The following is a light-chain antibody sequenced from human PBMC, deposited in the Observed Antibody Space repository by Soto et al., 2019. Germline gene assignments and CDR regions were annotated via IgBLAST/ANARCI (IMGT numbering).Light chain of an antibody. J-gene: IGKJ1*01. CDR1: QSVSSN. CDR3: QQYDNWPRK. V-gene: IGKV3-15*01. Sequence: EIVMTQSPATLSVSPGERATLSCWASQSVSSNLAWYQQKSGQAPRLLMYGASTRASGIPARFSGSGSGTEFTLAISSLQSEDFAVYYCQQYDNWPRKFGQGTKV. CDR2: GAS.